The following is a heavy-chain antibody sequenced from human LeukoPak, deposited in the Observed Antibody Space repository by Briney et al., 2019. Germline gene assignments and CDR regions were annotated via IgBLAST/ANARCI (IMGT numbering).Heavy chain of an antibody. V-gene: IGHV1-69*05. CDR2: IIPIFGTA. CDR3: AREKWFGELPPSNWFDP. CDR1: GGTFSSYA. D-gene: IGHD3-10*01. J-gene: IGHJ5*02. Sequence: SVKVSCKASGGTFSSYAISWLRQAPGQGLEWMGRIIPIFGTASYAQKFRGRVTITTDESTSTAYMELSSLRSEDTAVYYCAREKWFGELPPSNWFDPWGQGTLVTVSS.